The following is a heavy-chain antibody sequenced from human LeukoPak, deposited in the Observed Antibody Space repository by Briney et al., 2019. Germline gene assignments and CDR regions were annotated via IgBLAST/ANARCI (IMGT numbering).Heavy chain of an antibody. V-gene: IGHV3-30*03. Sequence: PGGSLRLSCAASGFTFSSYGMHWVRQAPGKGLEWVAVISYDGSNKYYADSVKGRFTISRDNAKNSLYLQMNSLRAEDTAVYYCARGDSYYYYGMDVWGQGTTVTVSS. D-gene: IGHD2-15*01. CDR1: GFTFSSYG. J-gene: IGHJ6*02. CDR3: ARGDSYYYYGMDV. CDR2: ISYDGSNK.